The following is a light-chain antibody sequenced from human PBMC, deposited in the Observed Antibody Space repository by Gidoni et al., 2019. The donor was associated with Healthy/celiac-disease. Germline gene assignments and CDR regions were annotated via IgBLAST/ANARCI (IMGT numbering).Light chain of an antibody. CDR2: SNN. CDR3: AAWDDSLKEV. J-gene: IGLJ2*01. CDR1: SYNIGSNT. Sequence: QSVLTQPPSASGTPGQKATISCSGSSYNIGSNTVNWYQQLPGTAPKLLIYSNNQRPSWVPDRFSGSKSGTSASLAISGLQSEDEADYCCAAWDDSLKEVFGGGTKLTVL. V-gene: IGLV1-44*01.